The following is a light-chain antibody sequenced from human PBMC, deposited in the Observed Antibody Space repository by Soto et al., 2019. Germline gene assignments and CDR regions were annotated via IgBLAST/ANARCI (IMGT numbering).Light chain of an antibody. CDR2: GAS. CDR1: QSVSSSY. CDR3: QQYGSSPPDFT. J-gene: IGKJ3*01. V-gene: IGKV3-20*01. Sequence: EIVLTQSPGTLSLSPGERATLSCRASQSVSSSYLAWYQQKPGQAHRLLIFGASYRATGIPDRFSGSGSGTDFTLTISRLEPEDFAVYYCQQYGSSPPDFTFGPGTKVDIK.